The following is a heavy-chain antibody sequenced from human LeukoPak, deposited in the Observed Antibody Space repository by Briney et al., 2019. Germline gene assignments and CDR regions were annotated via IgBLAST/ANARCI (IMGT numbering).Heavy chain of an antibody. CDR2: IYYSGST. J-gene: IGHJ5*02. CDR1: GGSISSSSDY. CDR3: ARLGCSGSSCYAVGDWFDP. D-gene: IGHD2-15*01. V-gene: IGHV4-39*01. Sequence: TSETLSLTCTVSGGSISSSSDYWAWIRQPPGKGLEWIGSIYYSGSTNHNPSLKSRVTISVDTSKNQFSLKLRSVTAADTAVYYCARLGCSGSSCYAVGDWFDPWGQGTLVTVSS.